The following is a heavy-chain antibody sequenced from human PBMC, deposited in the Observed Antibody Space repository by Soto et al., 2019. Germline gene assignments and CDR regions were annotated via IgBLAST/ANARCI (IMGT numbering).Heavy chain of an antibody. CDR3: FTRYKFSSTWSDC. V-gene: IGHV3-15*07. J-gene: IGHJ4*02. Sequence: EVQLVESGGGLVKPGGSLRLSCAASGFTFSNAWMHWVRQAPGKGLEWVGRIKSKTDGGTTDYDALVRGRFTISRDDSKNTLFLQMNSLKTEDTAVYYCFTRYKFSSTWSDCWGQGTLVTVSS. D-gene: IGHD6-13*01. CDR2: IKSKTDGGTT. CDR1: GFTFSNAW.